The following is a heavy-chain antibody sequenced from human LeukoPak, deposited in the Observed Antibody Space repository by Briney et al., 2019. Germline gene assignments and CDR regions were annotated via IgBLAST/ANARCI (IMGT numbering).Heavy chain of an antibody. J-gene: IGHJ4*02. CDR2: IYTSGST. Sequence: SETLSLTCTVSGGSISSYYWSWIRQPAGKGLEWIGRIYTSGSTNYNPSLKSRVTISVDTSKNQFSLKLSSVTAADTAVYYCVSSSSHGWTHYFDYWGQGTLVTVSS. CDR1: GGSISSYY. V-gene: IGHV4-4*07. CDR3: VSSSSHGWTHYFDY. D-gene: IGHD6-13*01.